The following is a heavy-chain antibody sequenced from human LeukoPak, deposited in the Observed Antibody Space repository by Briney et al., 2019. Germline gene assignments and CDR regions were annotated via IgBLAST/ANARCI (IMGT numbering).Heavy chain of an antibody. Sequence: GGSLRLSCAASGFTFSSYSMNWVRQAPGKGLEWVSSISSSSSYIYYADSVKGRFTISRDNAKNSLYLQMNSLRAEDTAFYYCARGGTVTTFDYWGQGTLVTVSS. D-gene: IGHD4-11*01. CDR2: ISSSSSYI. V-gene: IGHV3-21*04. CDR1: GFTFSSYS. CDR3: ARGGTVTTFDY. J-gene: IGHJ4*02.